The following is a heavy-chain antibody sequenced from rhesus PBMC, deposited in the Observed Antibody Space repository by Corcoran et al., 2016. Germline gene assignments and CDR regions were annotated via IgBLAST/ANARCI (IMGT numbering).Heavy chain of an antibody. CDR3: TRSSSWSLDY. V-gene: IGHV1-180*01. CDR2: NSHYNRNK. Sequence: QVQLVQSGGEIKQPGTSVKVSCKASGYTFTSYYLHWVRTAPGQGLERIGLNSHYNRNKGYAQNFRGRGTRTTDTATSTGYMELSSLRSEDTAVYYCTRSSSWSLDYWGQGVLVTVSS. J-gene: IGHJ4*01. D-gene: IGHD6-13*01. CDR1: GYTFTSYY.